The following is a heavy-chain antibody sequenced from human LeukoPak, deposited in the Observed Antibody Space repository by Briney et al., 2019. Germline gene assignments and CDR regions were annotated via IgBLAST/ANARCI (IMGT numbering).Heavy chain of an antibody. CDR2: IYYSGST. CDR3: ARGSGSYRYYYYGMDV. CDR1: GGSISSGGYY. V-gene: IGHV4-31*03. J-gene: IGHJ6*02. D-gene: IGHD1-26*01. Sequence: TSETLSLTCTVSGGSISSGGYYWSWIRQHPGKGLEWIGYIYYSGSTYYNPSLKSRVTISVDTSKNQFSLKLSSVTAADTAVYYCARGSGSYRYYYYGMDVWGQGATVTVSS.